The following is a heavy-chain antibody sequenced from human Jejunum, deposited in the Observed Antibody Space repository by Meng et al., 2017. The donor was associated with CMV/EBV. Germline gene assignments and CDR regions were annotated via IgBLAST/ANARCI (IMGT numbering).Heavy chain of an antibody. V-gene: IGHV4-39*07. Sequence: LQGSGAGLVKPSETLSLTCTVSGGSMSSESYYWGWIRQPPGKGLEWTGSIYYSGTTYYTPSLQSRVTITLDTSEKQFSLKLSSVTAADTAVYYCARGFVKYTVTRVGNWFDPWGQGTLVTAS. D-gene: IGHD4-17*01. CDR3: ARGFVKYTVTRVGNWFDP. CDR2: IYYSGTT. CDR1: GGSMSSESYY. J-gene: IGHJ5*02.